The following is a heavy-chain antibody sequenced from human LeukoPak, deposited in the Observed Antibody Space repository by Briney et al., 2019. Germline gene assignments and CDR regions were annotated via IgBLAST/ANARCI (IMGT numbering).Heavy chain of an antibody. Sequence: GGSLRLSCVASGFTFSRGLSWVRQTPGKGLEWVSSISTETDSKYYAVSVKGRFTISRDNSKNTLYLQMNSLRGEDTAVYYCAKSPGGWFHDHWGQGTLVTVSS. CDR1: GFTFSRG. D-gene: IGHD6-19*01. CDR3: AKSPGGWFHDH. V-gene: IGHV3-23*05. J-gene: IGHJ4*02. CDR2: ISTETDSK.